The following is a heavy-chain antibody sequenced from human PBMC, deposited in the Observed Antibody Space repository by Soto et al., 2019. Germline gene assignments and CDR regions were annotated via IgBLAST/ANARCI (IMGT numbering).Heavy chain of an antibody. CDR3: ASTEYSSGRPFDD. Sequence: SETLSLTCTVSGGSISSYYWSWIRQPPGKGLEWIGYIYYSGSTNYNPSLKSRVTISVDTSKNQFSLKLSSVTAADTAVYYCASTEYSSGRPFDDWGQGTLVTVSS. CDR1: GGSISSYY. V-gene: IGHV4-59*01. D-gene: IGHD6-19*01. CDR2: IYYSGST. J-gene: IGHJ4*02.